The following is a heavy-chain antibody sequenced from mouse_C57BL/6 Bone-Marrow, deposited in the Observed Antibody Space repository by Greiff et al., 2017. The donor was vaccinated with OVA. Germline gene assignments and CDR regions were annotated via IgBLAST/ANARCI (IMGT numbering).Heavy chain of an antibody. D-gene: IGHD2-4*01. Sequence: VQLQQPGAELVRPGSSVKLSCKASGYTFTSYWMHWVKQRPIQGLEWIGNIDPSDSETHYNQKFKDKATLTVDKASSTAYMQLSSLTSEDAAVYYCARNYDAGGDYWGKGTSVTVSS. CDR1: GYTFTSYW. V-gene: IGHV1-52*01. CDR3: ARNYDAGGDY. J-gene: IGHJ4*01. CDR2: IDPSDSET.